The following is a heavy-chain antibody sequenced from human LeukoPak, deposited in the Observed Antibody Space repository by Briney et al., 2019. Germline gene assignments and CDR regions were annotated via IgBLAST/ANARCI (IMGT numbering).Heavy chain of an antibody. D-gene: IGHD6-19*01. V-gene: IGHV3-30*18. Sequence: GGSLRLSCAASGFTFSSYGMHWVRQAPGKGLEWVAVISYDGSNKYYADSVKGRFTISRDNSKNTLYLQMNSLRAEDTAVYYCAKPPSGWYTVGDWGQGTLVTVSS. CDR3: AKPPSGWYTVGD. CDR2: ISYDGSNK. J-gene: IGHJ4*02. CDR1: GFTFSSYG.